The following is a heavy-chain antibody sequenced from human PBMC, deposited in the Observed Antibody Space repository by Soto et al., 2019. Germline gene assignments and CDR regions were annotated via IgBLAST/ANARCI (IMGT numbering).Heavy chain of an antibody. J-gene: IGHJ4*02. Sequence: QVQLVQSGAEVKKPGSSVKVSCKASGGTFSSYAISWVRQAPGQGLEWMGGIIPIFGTANYAQKFQGRVTITADESTSTAYMALSSLRSEDTAVYYCESPRHEYDYVWGSYRPFDYWGQGTLVTVSS. CDR1: GGTFSSYA. CDR2: IIPIFGTA. V-gene: IGHV1-69*12. D-gene: IGHD3-16*02. CDR3: ESPRHEYDYVWGSYRPFDY.